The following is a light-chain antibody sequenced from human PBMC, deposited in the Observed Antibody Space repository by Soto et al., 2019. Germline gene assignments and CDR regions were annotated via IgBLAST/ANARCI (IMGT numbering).Light chain of an antibody. CDR3: QQYARARRT. CDR1: QSVSRNF. J-gene: IGKJ2*01. V-gene: IGKV3-20*01. Sequence: ENVLTQSPGTLSLSPGERATLSCRASQSVSRNFLAWYQQKPGQAPRLLIYHASNSATGIPDRFSGSGSGTDFTLTIGRLEPEDFARYYCQQYARARRTFGQGTNLEIK. CDR2: HAS.